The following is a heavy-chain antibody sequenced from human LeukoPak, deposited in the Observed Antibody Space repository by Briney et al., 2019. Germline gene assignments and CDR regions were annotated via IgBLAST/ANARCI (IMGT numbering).Heavy chain of an antibody. V-gene: IGHV3-7*03. D-gene: IGHD6-19*01. Sequence: GRSLRLSCAASGFTFTTYWMSWVRQAPGKGLEWVANIKQDGTEKYYVDSVKGRFTISRDNAKNSLYLQMNSLRAEDTALYYCAKGRYSSELANWFDPWGQGTLVTVSS. CDR1: GFTFTTYW. CDR3: AKGRYSSELANWFDP. J-gene: IGHJ5*02. CDR2: IKQDGTEK.